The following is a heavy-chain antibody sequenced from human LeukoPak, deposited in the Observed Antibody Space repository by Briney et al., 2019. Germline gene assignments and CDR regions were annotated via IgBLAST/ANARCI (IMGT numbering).Heavy chain of an antibody. D-gene: IGHD6-19*01. J-gene: IGHJ3*01. CDR3: AKLGYSSGWYDFQIDAFDF. CDR2: ISYDGSNK. CDR1: GFSFSSYG. Sequence: GGSLRLSCAASGFSFSSYGMHWVRQAPGKGLEWVAVISYDGSNKFYADSVKGRFTISRDNSKNTLNLQMNSLRAEDTAVYYCAKLGYSSGWYDFQIDAFDFWGQGTMVTVSS. V-gene: IGHV3-30*18.